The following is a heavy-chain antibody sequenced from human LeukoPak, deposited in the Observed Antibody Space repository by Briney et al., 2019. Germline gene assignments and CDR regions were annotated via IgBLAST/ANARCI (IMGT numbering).Heavy chain of an antibody. J-gene: IGHJ4*02. CDR3: ATGPFGSWFSDFDY. CDR2: FDPEDGET. CDR1: GYTLTELS. D-gene: IGHD6-13*01. Sequence: ASVKVSCKVSGYTLTELSMHWVRQAPGKGLEWMGGFDPEDGETIYAQKFQGRVTMTEDTSTDTAYMELSSLRSEDTAVYYCATGPFGSWFSDFDYWGQGTLVTVSS. V-gene: IGHV1-24*01.